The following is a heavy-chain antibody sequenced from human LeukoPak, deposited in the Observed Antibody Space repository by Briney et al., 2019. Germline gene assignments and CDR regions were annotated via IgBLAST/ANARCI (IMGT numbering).Heavy chain of an antibody. CDR3: AHQRRGVAVAPPGTFDY. J-gene: IGHJ4*02. V-gene: IGHV1-69*06. D-gene: IGHD6-19*01. Sequence: SVKVSCKASGGTFSSYAISWVRQAPGQGLEWMGGIIPIFGTANYVQKFQGRVTITADKSTSTAYMELSSLRSEDTAVYYCAHQRRGVAVAPPGTFDYWGQGTLVTVSS. CDR1: GGTFSSYA. CDR2: IIPIFGTA.